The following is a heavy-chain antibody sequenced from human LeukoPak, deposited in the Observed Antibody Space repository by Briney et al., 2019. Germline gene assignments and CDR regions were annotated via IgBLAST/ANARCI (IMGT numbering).Heavy chain of an antibody. J-gene: IGHJ4*02. D-gene: IGHD6-19*01. Sequence: GGSLRLSCAASGFTFSSYAMHWVRQAPGKGLEWVAVISYDGSNKYYADSVKGRFTISRDNSKNTLCLQMNSLRAEDTAVYYCARDPIAVAGYFDYWGQGTLATVSS. CDR3: ARDPIAVAGYFDY. CDR1: GFTFSSYA. V-gene: IGHV3-30-3*01. CDR2: ISYDGSNK.